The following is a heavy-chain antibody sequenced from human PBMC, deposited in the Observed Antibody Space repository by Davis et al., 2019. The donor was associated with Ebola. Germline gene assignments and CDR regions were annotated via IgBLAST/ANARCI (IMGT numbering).Heavy chain of an antibody. CDR3: TTMGGTVPDS. J-gene: IGHJ5*01. CDR2: IKTETDHGTR. CDR1: GFSFSKAW. V-gene: IGHV3-15*01. Sequence: PGGSLRLSCAASGFSFSKAWMSWVRQAPGKGLEWVARIKTETDHGTRDYATPVRGRFFISRDDSKNTVYLEMNVLKTEDAGVYYCTTMGGTVPDSWGQGTLVTVSS. D-gene: IGHD1-26*01.